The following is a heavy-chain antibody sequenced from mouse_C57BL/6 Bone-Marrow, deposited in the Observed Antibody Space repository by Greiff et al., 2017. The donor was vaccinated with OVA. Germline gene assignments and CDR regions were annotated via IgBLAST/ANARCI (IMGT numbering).Heavy chain of an antibody. V-gene: IGHV3-6*01. J-gene: IGHJ3*01. CDR1: GYSITSGYY. CDR2: ISYDGSN. Sequence: EVKLQESGPGLVKPSQSLSLTCSVTGYSITSGYYWNWIRQFPGNKLEWMGYISYDGSNNYNPSLKNRISITRDTSKNQFFLKLNSVTTEDTATYYCAIILAWFAYWGQGTLVTVSA. CDR3: AIILAWFAY.